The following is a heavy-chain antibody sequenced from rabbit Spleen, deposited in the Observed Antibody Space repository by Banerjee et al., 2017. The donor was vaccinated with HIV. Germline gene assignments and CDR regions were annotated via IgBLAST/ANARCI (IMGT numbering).Heavy chain of an antibody. V-gene: IGHV1S45*01. J-gene: IGHJ6*01. CDR1: GFTLSSYW. CDR3: ARGGYGGHIYAMGL. CDR2: IVTGDGNT. D-gene: IGHD4-2*01. Sequence: QEQLVESGGGLVQPGASLTLTCTASGFTLSSYWICWVRQAPGKGLEWIGCIVTGDGNTYYATWAKGRFTISKTSSTTVTLQMTSLTDADTATYFCARGGYGGHIYAMGLWGQGTLVTVS.